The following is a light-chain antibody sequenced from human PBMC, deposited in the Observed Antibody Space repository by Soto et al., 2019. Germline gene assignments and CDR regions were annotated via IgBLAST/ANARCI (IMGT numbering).Light chain of an antibody. Sequence: QSALTQPASLSGSPGQSVTISCTGTSSDFGSYKFVSWYQHHPGTVPKVIIYETSKRPSGVSDRFSGSKSGNTASLTISGLQAEDEADYYCFSFTSTNTHVFGSGTKVTVL. J-gene: IGLJ1*01. CDR3: FSFTSTNTHV. CDR1: SSDFGSYKF. CDR2: ETS. V-gene: IGLV2-23*01.